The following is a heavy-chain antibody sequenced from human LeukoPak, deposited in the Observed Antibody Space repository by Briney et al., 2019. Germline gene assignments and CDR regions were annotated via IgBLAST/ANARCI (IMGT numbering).Heavy chain of an antibody. D-gene: IGHD3-22*01. CDR3: AKDRGYYDSRPIYYCGMDV. Sequence: GGSLRLSCAASGFTFSSYGMHWVRQAPGKGLEWVAVISYDGSNKYYADSVKGRFTISRDNSKNTLYLQMNSLRAEDTAVYYCAKDRGYYDSRPIYYCGMDVWGQGTTVTVSS. CDR2: ISYDGSNK. V-gene: IGHV3-30*18. CDR1: GFTFSSYG. J-gene: IGHJ6*02.